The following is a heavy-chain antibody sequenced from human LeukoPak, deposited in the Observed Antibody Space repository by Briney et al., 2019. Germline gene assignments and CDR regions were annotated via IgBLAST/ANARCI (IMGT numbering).Heavy chain of an antibody. Sequence: GGSLRLSCAGSGFTFSSYCMTWVRQAPGKGLEWVSSISSSSSYIYYADSVKGRFTISRDNAKNSLYLQMNSLRAEDTAVYYCARVTYGSGTYGAFDYWGQGTLVTVSS. CDR3: ARVTYGSGTYGAFDY. D-gene: IGHD3-10*01. CDR2: ISSSSSYI. J-gene: IGHJ4*02. V-gene: IGHV3-21*04. CDR1: GFTFSSYC.